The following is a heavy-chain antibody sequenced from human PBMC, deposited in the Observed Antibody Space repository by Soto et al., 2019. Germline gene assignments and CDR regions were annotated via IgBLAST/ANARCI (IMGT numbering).Heavy chain of an antibody. J-gene: IGHJ6*02. V-gene: IGHV3-30*09. Sequence: QEHLVESGGGVVQPGGSLTLSCTASGFPFSSYTMHWLRRAPGKGLEWVGIISFDGSSKYYADWLTGRIVISRDNSKDSLYLQIDTLRPDDTAIYYCARYTVTSLTPYQGFYYYGMDVWGQGTTVTVSS. D-gene: IGHD2-2*01. CDR2: ISFDGSSK. CDR1: GFPFSSYT. CDR3: ARYTVTSLTPYQGFYYYGMDV.